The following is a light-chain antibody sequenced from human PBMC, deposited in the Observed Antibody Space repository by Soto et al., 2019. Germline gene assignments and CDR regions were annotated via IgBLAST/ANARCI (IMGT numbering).Light chain of an antibody. CDR3: GAYAGSNSFEV. J-gene: IGLJ1*01. CDR2: EVS. V-gene: IGLV2-8*01. Sequence: QSVLTQPPSASGSPGQLVTISCTGSSSDVGRYNYVSWYQQHPGKAPKLIIYEVSKRPSGGPDRCSGSKSSNSASLTVTVLQAEDEADYDCGAYAGSNSFEVFGSGTKVTVL. CDR1: SSDVGRYNY.